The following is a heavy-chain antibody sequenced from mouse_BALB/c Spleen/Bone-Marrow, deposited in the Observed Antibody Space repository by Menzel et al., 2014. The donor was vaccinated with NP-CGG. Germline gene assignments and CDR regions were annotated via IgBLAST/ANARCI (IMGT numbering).Heavy chain of an antibody. CDR2: SYPGNSDT. CDR1: DYTFTSYR. Sequence: EVQLQPSGTVLARPGASVKMSCKASDYTFTSYRMHWLKQRPGQGLEWIGASYPGNSDTSYNQKFKGKAELTAVTSTSTAYMDLSSLTNEDSAVYYCTLAYFGQGDWFFDVWGAGTTVTVSS. CDR3: TLAYFGQGDWFFDV. J-gene: IGHJ1*01. V-gene: IGHV1-5*01. D-gene: IGHD2-10*01.